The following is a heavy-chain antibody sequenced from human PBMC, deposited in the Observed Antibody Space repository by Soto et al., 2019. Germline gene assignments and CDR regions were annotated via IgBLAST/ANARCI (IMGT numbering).Heavy chain of an antibody. CDR1: GTSINLGGFR. D-gene: IGHD2-21*02. Sequence: PSETLSVTCTVSGTSINLGGFRCRWIRRRPGKGLEWIGHIDHSGTPNSNPPLITPVTISIDAAKNQVSLNLNSVTAADTAVYYCARRLDDRGDNYFNWFDPWGQGTRVT. J-gene: IGHJ5*02. V-gene: IGHV4-31*01. CDR3: ARRLDDRGDNYFNWFDP. CDR2: IDHSGTP.